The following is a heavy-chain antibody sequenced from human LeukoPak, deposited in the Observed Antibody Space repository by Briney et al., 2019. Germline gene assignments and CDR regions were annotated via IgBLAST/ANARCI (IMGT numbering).Heavy chain of an antibody. CDR2: IYYSGST. CDR1: GGSISSSSYY. CDR3: AREVYYYDSSGAGGAFDI. J-gene: IGHJ3*02. Sequence: PSETLSLTCTVSGGSISSSSYYWGWIRQPPGKGLEWIGSIYYSGSTYYNPSLKSRVTISVDTSKNQFSLKLSSVTAADTAVYYCAREVYYYDSSGAGGAFDIWGQGTMVTVSS. V-gene: IGHV4-39*07. D-gene: IGHD3-22*01.